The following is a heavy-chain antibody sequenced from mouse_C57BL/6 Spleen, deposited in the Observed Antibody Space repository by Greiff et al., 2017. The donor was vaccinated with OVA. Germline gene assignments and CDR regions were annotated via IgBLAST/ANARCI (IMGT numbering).Heavy chain of an antibody. CDR1: GYTFTDYN. V-gene: IGHV1-22*01. CDR3: AREDHYGSSYSFAY. J-gene: IGHJ3*01. D-gene: IGHD1-1*01. Sequence: VQLKESGPELVKPGASVKMSCKASGYTFTDYNMHWVKQSHGKSLEWIGYINPNNGGTSYNQKFKGKATLTVNKSSSTAYMELRSLTSEDSAVYYCAREDHYGSSYSFAYWGQGTLVTVSA. CDR2: INPNNGGT.